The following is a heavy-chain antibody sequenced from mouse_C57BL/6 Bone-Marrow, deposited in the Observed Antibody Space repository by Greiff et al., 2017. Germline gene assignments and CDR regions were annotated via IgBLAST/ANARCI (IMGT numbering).Heavy chain of an antibody. CDR2: INPGSGGI. CDR3: TRNYGSSFDY. J-gene: IGHJ2*01. V-gene: IGHV1-54*01. D-gene: IGHD1-1*01. CDR1: GYAFTNYL. Sequence: VQLVESGAELVRPGTSVKVSCKASGYAFTNYLIEWVNQRPGQGLEWIGVINPGSGGINYNEKFKGKATLTADNSSSTAYMQLSSLTSEDSAVYFCTRNYGSSFDYWGQGTTLTVSS.